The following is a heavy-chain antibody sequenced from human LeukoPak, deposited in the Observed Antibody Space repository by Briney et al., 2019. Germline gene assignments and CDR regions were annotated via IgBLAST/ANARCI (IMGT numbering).Heavy chain of an antibody. CDR1: GHTFTSYY. Sequence: GASVKVSCKASGHTFTSYYMHWARQAPGQGLEWMGIINPSGGSTSYAQKFQGRVTMTRDTSTSTVYMELSSLRSEDTAVYYCARKDGWGDVAFDIWGQGTMVTVSS. J-gene: IGHJ3*02. CDR3: ARKDGWGDVAFDI. CDR2: INPSGGST. V-gene: IGHV1-46*01. D-gene: IGHD3-16*01.